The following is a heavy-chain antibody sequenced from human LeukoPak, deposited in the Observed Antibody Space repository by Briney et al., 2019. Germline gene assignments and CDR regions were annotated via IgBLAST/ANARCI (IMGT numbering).Heavy chain of an antibody. CDR1: GFTFSNAW. CDR3: ARVKYDFWSGYSFQH. V-gene: IGHV3-74*01. J-gene: IGHJ1*01. Sequence: GGSLRLSCATSGFTFSNAWMHWVRQAPGKGLVWVSRINSDGSSTSYADSVKGRFTISRDNAKNTLYLQMNSLRAEDTAVYYCARVKYDFWSGYSFQHWGQGTLVTVSS. CDR2: INSDGSST. D-gene: IGHD3-3*01.